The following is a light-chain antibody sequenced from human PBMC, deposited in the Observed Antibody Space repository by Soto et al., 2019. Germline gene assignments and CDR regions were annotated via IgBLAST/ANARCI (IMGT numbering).Light chain of an antibody. CDR2: GAS. J-gene: IGKJ2*01. V-gene: IGKV3-15*01. CDR3: QQYNNWPYT. Sequence: EVVMTQSLATLSVSPGERATLSCRASQRVSSNLAWYQQKPGQAPRLLIYGASTRATGLPARFSGSGSGTEFTLTISSLQSEDFAVYYCQQYNNWPYTFGQGTKLDIK. CDR1: QRVSSN.